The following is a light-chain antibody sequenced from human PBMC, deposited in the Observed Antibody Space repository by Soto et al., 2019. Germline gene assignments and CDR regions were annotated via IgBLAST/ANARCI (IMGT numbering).Light chain of an antibody. Sequence: EIVMTQSPATLSVSPGERANLSCRASQSVSSNLAWYQQKPGQAPRLLIYGASTRATGIPARFSGSGSGTEFTLTISSLQSEDFAVYYCQQYNNWTFGQGTKVEIK. J-gene: IGKJ1*01. CDR2: GAS. CDR1: QSVSSN. V-gene: IGKV3-15*01. CDR3: QQYNNWT.